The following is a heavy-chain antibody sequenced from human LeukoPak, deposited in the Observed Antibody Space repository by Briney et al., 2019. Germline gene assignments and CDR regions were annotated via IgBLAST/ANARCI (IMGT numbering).Heavy chain of an antibody. CDR2: IYYSGST. CDR1: GGSISSYY. Sequence: SETLSLTRTVSGGSISSYYWSWIRQPPGKGLEWIGYIYYSGSTNYNPSLKSRVTISVDTSKNQFSLKLSSVTADDTATYYCARGKSNLVALNWLDPWGQGTLVTVSS. J-gene: IGHJ5*02. V-gene: IGHV4-59*01. D-gene: IGHD5-24*01. CDR3: ARGKSNLVALNWLDP.